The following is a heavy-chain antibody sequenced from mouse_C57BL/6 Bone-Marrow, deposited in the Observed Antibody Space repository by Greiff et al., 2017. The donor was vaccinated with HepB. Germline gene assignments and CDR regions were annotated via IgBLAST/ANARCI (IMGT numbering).Heavy chain of an antibody. CDR2: IYPRSGNT. CDR3: AQGLRRLVPY. J-gene: IGHJ3*01. D-gene: IGHD2-2*01. CDR1: GYTFTSYG. V-gene: IGHV1-81*01. Sequence: QVQLQQSGAELARPGASVKLSCKASGYTFTSYGISWVKQRTGQGLEWIGEIYPRSGNTYYNEKLTGKATLTADKSSSTAYMELRSLTSEDTAVYFCAQGLRRLVPYWGQGTLVTVSA.